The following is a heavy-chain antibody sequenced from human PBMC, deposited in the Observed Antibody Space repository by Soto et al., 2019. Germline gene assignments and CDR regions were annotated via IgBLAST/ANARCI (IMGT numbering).Heavy chain of an antibody. J-gene: IGHJ4*02. Sequence: GGSLRLSCAASGFTFDDYGMSWVRQAPGKGLEWVSGINWNGGSTGYADSVKDRFTISRDNAKNSLYLQMNSLRAEDTALYYCARVIRFLEWPRYYFDYWGQGTLVTVS. CDR1: GFTFDDYG. CDR2: INWNGGST. V-gene: IGHV3-20*04. CDR3: ARVIRFLEWPRYYFDY. D-gene: IGHD3-3*01.